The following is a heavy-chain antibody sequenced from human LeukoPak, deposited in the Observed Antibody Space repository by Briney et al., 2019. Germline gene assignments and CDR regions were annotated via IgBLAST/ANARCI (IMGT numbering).Heavy chain of an antibody. D-gene: IGHD3-22*01. V-gene: IGHV4-59*08. Sequence: PSETLSLTCSVSGASISSDYWSWVRQPPGKGLEWIGYIHYSGSTNYNPSLKSRATISGETSKNQFSLKLSSVTAADTAVYYCARQIYYYDSSCYYSRIDSWGQGTLVTVSS. CDR3: ARQIYYYDSSCYYSRIDS. CDR1: GASISSDY. CDR2: IHYSGST. J-gene: IGHJ4*02.